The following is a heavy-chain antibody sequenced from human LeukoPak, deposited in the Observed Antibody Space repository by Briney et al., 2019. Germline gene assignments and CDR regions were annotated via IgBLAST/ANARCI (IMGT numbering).Heavy chain of an antibody. CDR1: GFTFSSYW. J-gene: IGHJ3*02. CDR2: IHSDGNT. V-gene: IGHV3-53*01. D-gene: IGHD5/OR15-5a*01. Sequence: PGGSLRLSCAASGFTFSSYWMSWVRQAPGKGLEWVSVIHSDGNTLYADSVEGRFTISRDNFKNTVYLQMSSLRAEDTAVYYCAREDNRGVYDDGFDIWGQGTMVTVSS. CDR3: AREDNRGVYDDGFDI.